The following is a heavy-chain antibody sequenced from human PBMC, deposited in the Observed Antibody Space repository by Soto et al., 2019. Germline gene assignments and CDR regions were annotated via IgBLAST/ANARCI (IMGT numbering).Heavy chain of an antibody. J-gene: IGHJ4*02. CDR1: GGSISSYY. Sequence: PSETLSLTCTVSGGSISSYYWSWIRQPPGKGLEWIGYIYYSGSTNYNPSLKSRVTISVDTSKNQFSLKLSSVTAADTDVYYCARVTLAGVTYLDYWGQGTLVTVS. CDR3: ARVTLAGVTYLDY. D-gene: IGHD6-19*01. CDR2: IYYSGST. V-gene: IGHV4-59*01.